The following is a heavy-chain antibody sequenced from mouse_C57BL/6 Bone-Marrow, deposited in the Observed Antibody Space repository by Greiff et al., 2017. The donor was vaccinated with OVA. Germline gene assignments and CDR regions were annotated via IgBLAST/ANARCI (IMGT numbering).Heavy chain of an antibody. CDR2: ISAGGSYT. Sequence: EVQLVESGGGLVKPGGSLKLSCAASGFTFSSYAMSWVRQTPEKRLEWVGTISAGGSYTYYPDNVKGRLTISRDNAKNNLYLQLSHLKSEDTAMYYCARSGLAYWGQGTLVTVSA. J-gene: IGHJ3*01. CDR3: ARSGLAY. CDR1: GFTFSSYA. V-gene: IGHV5-4*01.